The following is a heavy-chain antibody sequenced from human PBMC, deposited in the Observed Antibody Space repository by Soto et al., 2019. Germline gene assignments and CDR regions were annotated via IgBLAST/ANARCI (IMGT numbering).Heavy chain of an antibody. Sequence: PSETLSLTCTVSGGSISSYYWSWIRQPPGKGLEWIGYIYYSGSTNYNPSLKSRVTISVDTSENQFSLKLSSVTAADTAVYYCARGGNSIPVDPWGQGTLVTVSS. J-gene: IGHJ5*02. V-gene: IGHV4-59*01. CDR3: ARGGNSIPVDP. CDR2: IYYSGST. CDR1: GGSISSYY.